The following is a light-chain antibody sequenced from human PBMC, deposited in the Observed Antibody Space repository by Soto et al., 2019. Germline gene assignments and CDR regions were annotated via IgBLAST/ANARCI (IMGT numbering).Light chain of an antibody. CDR2: DAS. V-gene: IGKV3-20*01. Sequence: VLPESAGTLSLYTGERGTHSCRASQSVSSGYLAWYQQKPGQAPRLLIYDASSRATGIPDRFSGSGSGTDFTLTISRLEPEDFAVYYCQQYGGSPRTFGQGTKV. CDR3: QQYGGSPRT. CDR1: QSVSSGY. J-gene: IGKJ1*01.